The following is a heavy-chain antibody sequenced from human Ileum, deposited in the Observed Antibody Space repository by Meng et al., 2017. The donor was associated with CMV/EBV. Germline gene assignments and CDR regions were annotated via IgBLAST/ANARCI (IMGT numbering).Heavy chain of an antibody. CDR1: GFTFRESW. CDR2: ITGDGSRT. Sequence: CVVSGFTFRESWMHWVRQAPGKGLVWVAYITGDGSRTAYADSVEGRFSVSRDYAENTLYLQMNSLRADDTAVYYCAADITSLGATFDFWGRGALVTVSS. CDR3: AADITSLGATFDF. D-gene: IGHD1-26*01. J-gene: IGHJ4*02. V-gene: IGHV3-74*01.